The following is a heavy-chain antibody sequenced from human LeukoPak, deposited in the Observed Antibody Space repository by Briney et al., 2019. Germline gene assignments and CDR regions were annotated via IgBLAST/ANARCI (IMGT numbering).Heavy chain of an antibody. V-gene: IGHV4-39*07. CDR3: ASSVARKYHLDY. D-gene: IGHD6-19*01. CDR2: IYYSGST. Sequence: SETLSLTCTVSGGSISSSSYYWGWIRQPPGKGLEWIGSIYYSGSTYYNPSLKSRVTISVDTSKNQFSLKLSSVTAADTAVYYCASSVARKYHLDYWGQGTLVTVSS. CDR1: GGSISSSSYY. J-gene: IGHJ4*02.